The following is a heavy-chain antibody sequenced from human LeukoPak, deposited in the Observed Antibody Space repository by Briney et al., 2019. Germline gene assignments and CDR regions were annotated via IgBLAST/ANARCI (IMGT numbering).Heavy chain of an antibody. CDR3: ARAGRFGSGYYYAYYDY. CDR1: GYTFTSYY. D-gene: IGHD3-22*01. Sequence: ASVKVSCKASGYTFTSYYMHWVRQAPGQGLEWMGIINPSGGSTSYARKFQGRVTMTRDTSTSTVYMELSSLRSEDTAVYYCARAGRFGSGYYYAYYDYWGQGTLVTVSS. J-gene: IGHJ4*02. V-gene: IGHV1-46*01. CDR2: INPSGGST.